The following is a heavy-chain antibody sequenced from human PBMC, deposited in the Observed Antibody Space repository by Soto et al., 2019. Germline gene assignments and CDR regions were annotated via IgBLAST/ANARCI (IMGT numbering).Heavy chain of an antibody. Sequence: PSETLSLTCTVSGGSISSYYWSWIRQPPGKGLEWIGHIYYSGSTNYNPSLKSRVTISVDTSKNQFSLKLSSVTAADTAVYYCAREDYYDSSGYLNDAFDIWGQGTMVTVSS. V-gene: IGHV4-59*01. CDR2: IYYSGST. D-gene: IGHD3-22*01. J-gene: IGHJ3*02. CDR3: AREDYYDSSGYLNDAFDI. CDR1: GGSISSYY.